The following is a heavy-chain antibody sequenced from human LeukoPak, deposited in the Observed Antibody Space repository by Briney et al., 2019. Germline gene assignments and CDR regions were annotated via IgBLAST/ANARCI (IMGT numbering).Heavy chain of an antibody. CDR2: SRNKANSYTT. CDR3: TRASLSGSYFFY. CDR1: GFTFSDHY. J-gene: IGHJ4*02. D-gene: IGHD1-26*01. V-gene: IGHV3-72*01. Sequence: PGGSLRLSCAASGFTFSDHYMDWVRQGPGKGLEWVGRSRNKANSYTTEYAASVKGRFIISRDDSKNSLFLQMNSLKTDDTAVYYCTRASLSGSYFFYWGQGALVTVSS.